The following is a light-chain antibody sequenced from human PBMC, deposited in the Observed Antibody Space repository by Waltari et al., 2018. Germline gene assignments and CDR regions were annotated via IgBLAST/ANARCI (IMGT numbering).Light chain of an antibody. V-gene: IGKV1-33*01. Sequence: DIQMTQSPSSLSASVGDRVTITCQASQDITNYLNWYQQKPGKAPKVMIYDASNLETGVPSRFSGTGSETDFTLTISSLQPEDIGTYYCQQFDSLPWTFGQGTKVEIK. CDR2: DAS. CDR1: QDITNY. J-gene: IGKJ1*01. CDR3: QQFDSLPWT.